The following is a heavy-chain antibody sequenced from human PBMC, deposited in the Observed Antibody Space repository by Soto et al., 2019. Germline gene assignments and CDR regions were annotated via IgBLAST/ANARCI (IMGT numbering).Heavy chain of an antibody. CDR2: ISAYNGNT. CDR3: ARDSAALRGYSREMNWFDP. CDR1: GYTFTSYG. Sequence: QVQLVQSGAEVKKPRASVKVSCKASGYTFTSYGISWVRQAPGQGLEWMGWISAYNGNTSYAQKLQGRVTMTTDTSTSTAYMELRSLRSDDTAVYYCARDSAALRGYSREMNWFDPWGQGTLVTVSS. V-gene: IGHV1-18*01. D-gene: IGHD6-13*01. J-gene: IGHJ5*02.